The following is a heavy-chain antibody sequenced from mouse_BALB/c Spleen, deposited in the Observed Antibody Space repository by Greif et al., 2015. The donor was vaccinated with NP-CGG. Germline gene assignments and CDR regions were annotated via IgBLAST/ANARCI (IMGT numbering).Heavy chain of an antibody. D-gene: IGHD1-1*01. Sequence: VQLQQSGAELVKPGAPVKLSCKASGYTFTSYWMNWVKQRPGRGLEWIGRIDPSDSETHYNQKLKDKATLTVDKSSSTAYIQLSSLTSEDSAVYYCARGYYGSSDYFDYWGQGTTLTVSS. CDR2: IDPSDSET. CDR3: ARGYYGSSDYFDY. V-gene: IGHV1-69*02. CDR1: GYTFTSYW. J-gene: IGHJ2*01.